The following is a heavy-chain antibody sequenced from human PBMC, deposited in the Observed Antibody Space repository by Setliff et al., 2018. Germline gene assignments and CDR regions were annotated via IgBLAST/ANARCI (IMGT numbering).Heavy chain of an antibody. Sequence: PSATLSLPCTVSGGSINSSTYNSRSYYWGWIRQPPGKGLEWIGRIYYSGNNYYNASLKSRLTISVDTSKNQFSLKLRSVTAADTAVYYCARTGTYRYFDYWGQGILVTVSS. D-gene: IGHD1-1*01. J-gene: IGHJ4*02. CDR1: GGSINSSTYNSRSYY. CDR2: IYYSGNN. CDR3: ARTGTYRYFDY. V-gene: IGHV4-39*01.